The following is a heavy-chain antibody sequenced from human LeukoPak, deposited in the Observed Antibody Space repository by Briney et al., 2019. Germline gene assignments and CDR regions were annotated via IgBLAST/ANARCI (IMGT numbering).Heavy chain of an antibody. D-gene: IGHD6-6*01. CDR1: GGTFSSYA. J-gene: IGHJ6*03. CDR3: ASLSSSSDPDYYYYMDV. CDR2: IIPIFGTA. V-gene: IGHV1-69*06. Sequence: AASVKVSCKAPGGTFSSYAISWVRQAPGQGLEWMGGIIPIFGTANYTQKFQGRVTITADKSTSTAYMELSSLRSEDTAVYYCASLSSSSDPDYYYYMDVWGKGTTVTVSS.